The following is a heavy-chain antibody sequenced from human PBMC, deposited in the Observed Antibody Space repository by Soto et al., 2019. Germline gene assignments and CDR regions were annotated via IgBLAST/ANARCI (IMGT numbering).Heavy chain of an antibody. CDR1: GGSISSSSYY. CDR2: INYSGST. J-gene: IGHJ2*01. D-gene: IGHD6-19*01. CDR3: ARAGTSYWYFDL. Sequence: SETLSLTCTVSGGSISSSSYYWGWIRQPPGKGLEWIGSINYSGSTYYNPSLKSRVTISVDTSKTQFSLKLSSVTAADTAVYYCARAGTSYWYFDLWGRGTLVTVSS. V-gene: IGHV4-39*01.